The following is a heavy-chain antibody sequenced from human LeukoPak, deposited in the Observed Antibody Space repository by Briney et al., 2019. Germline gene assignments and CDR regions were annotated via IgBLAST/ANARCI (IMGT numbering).Heavy chain of an antibody. Sequence: SETPSLTCTVSGGSISNYYWNWNRQHPGQGLEWIGYIYYSGNTNYNPSLKSRVTISVDTSKNQFSLNLISVTAADTAVYYCAGDSYGMDVWGQGTTVTVAS. V-gene: IGHV4-59*08. J-gene: IGHJ6*02. D-gene: IGHD3-22*01. CDR1: GGSISNYY. CDR2: IYYSGNT. CDR3: AGDSYGMDV.